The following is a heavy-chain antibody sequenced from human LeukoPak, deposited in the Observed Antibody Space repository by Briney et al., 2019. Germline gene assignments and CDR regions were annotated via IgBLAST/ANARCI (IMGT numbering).Heavy chain of an antibody. CDR3: ARLYLPATRFDY. J-gene: IGHJ4*02. D-gene: IGHD5-24*01. CDR1: GFIFSSYA. CDR2: ISFDGSNK. Sequence: PGRSLRLSCAASGFIFSSYAMDWVRQAPGKGLEWVAVISFDGSNKYYADSVKGRFIISRDNSKNTLYLQMNSLRAEDTAVYYCARLYLPATRFDYWGQGTLVTVSS. V-gene: IGHV3-30*04.